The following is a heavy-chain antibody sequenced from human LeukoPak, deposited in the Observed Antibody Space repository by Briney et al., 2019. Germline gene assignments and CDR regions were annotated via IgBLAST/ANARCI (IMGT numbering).Heavy chain of an antibody. D-gene: IGHD3-3*01. CDR3: ASLNYDFSTPIDY. CDR1: GGTFSSYA. Sequence: ASVKVSCKASGGTFSSYAISWVRQAPGQGLEWMGWINTNTGNPTYAQGFTGRFVFSLDTSVSTAYLQISSLKAEDTAVYYCASLNYDFSTPIDYWGQGTLVTVSS. J-gene: IGHJ4*02. V-gene: IGHV7-4-1*02. CDR2: INTNTGNP.